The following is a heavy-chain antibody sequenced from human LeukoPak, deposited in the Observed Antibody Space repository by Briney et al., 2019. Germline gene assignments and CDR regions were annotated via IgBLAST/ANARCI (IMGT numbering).Heavy chain of an antibody. CDR1: GYTFTGYY. D-gene: IGHD6-6*01. CDR2: INPNSGGT. Sequence: GASVKVSCKASGYTFTGYYMHWVRQAPGQGLEWMGWINPNSGGTNYAQKFQGRVTMTRDTSISTAYMELSRLRSDDTAVYYCARAGGYSCSSYPFDYWGQGTLVTVSS. CDR3: ARAGGYSCSSYPFDY. V-gene: IGHV1-2*02. J-gene: IGHJ4*02.